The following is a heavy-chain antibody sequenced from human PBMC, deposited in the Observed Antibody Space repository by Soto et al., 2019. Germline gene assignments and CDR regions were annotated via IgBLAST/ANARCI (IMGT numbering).Heavy chain of an antibody. D-gene: IGHD1-26*01. CDR1: GYTFPTYS. CDR2: INAGAGGT. V-gene: IGHV1-3*01. CDR3: AREVVGTTDYFDY. Sequence: ASVKVSCQASGYTFPTYSINSLLHAPGQSLEWMGWINAGAGGTEYSQKFQGRVTITRDTSASTSYMELNSLRSEDTAVYYCAREVVGTTDYFDYWGQGTLVTVSS. J-gene: IGHJ4*02.